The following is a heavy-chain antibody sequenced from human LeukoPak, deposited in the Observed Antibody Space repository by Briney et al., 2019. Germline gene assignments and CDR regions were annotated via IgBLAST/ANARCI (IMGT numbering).Heavy chain of an antibody. CDR1: GLTFSSYS. J-gene: IGHJ6*03. CDR3: AREKEGYCSRTSCYLDYYYYYMDV. Sequence: PGGSLRLSCAASGLTFSSYSMNWVRQAPGKGLEWVSYISSSSSTIYYADSVKGRFTISRDNAKNSLYLQMNSLRAEDTAVYYCAREKEGYCSRTSCYLDYYYYYMDVWGKGTTVTISS. V-gene: IGHV3-48*04. CDR2: ISSSSSTI. D-gene: IGHD2-2*01.